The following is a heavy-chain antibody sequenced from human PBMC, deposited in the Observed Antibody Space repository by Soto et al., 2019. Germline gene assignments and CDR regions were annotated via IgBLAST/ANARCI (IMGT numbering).Heavy chain of an antibody. D-gene: IGHD2-8*02. CDR3: TGEVASGY. CDR2: ISRDGGTK. J-gene: IGHJ4*02. V-gene: IGHV3-30*03. Sequence: QVQLVESGGGVVQPGRSLRLSCAVSGFTVSTYGMHWVRQAPGKGLEWVAVISRDGGTKYYADSVKGRFTISRDNSRNTLFLEMNSLRGDDMAVYYCTGEVASGYWGQGPLGTVSS. CDR1: GFTVSTYG.